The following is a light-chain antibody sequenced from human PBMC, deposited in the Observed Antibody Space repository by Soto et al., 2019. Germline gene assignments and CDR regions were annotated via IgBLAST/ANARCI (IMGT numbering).Light chain of an antibody. CDR3: SSLTNSNTLL. CDR1: RSDTGDYNY. Sequence: QSVLTQPASVSGSPGQSVTISCTGTRSDTGDYNYVSWYQQHPGKVPKLLIYEVNKRPSGVSNRFSGSKSANSASLTISGLQAEDEADYYCSSLTNSNTLLFGGGTKVTVL. CDR2: EVN. J-gene: IGLJ3*02. V-gene: IGLV2-14*01.